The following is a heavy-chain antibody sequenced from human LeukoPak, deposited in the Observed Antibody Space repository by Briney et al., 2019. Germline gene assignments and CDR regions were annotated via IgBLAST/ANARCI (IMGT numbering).Heavy chain of an antibody. D-gene: IGHD3-3*01. J-gene: IGHJ4*02. CDR2: ITPGGSNM. Sequence: GGSLRFSCAASGFTFSDYYMSWIRQAPGKGLEWVSTITPGGSNMYYHDSVKGRFTISRDNAKNLLFLQMNSLRAEDTAVYYCASWSGSSVLDYWGQGTLVTVSS. V-gene: IGHV3-11*04. CDR1: GFTFSDYY. CDR3: ASWSGSSVLDY.